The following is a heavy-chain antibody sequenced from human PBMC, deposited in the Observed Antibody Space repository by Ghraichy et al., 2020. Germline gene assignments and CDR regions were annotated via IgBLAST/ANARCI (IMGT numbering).Heavy chain of an antibody. D-gene: IGHD5-24*01. CDR1: GGTFSSYA. Sequence: SVKVSCKASGGTFSSYAISWVRQAPGQGLEWMGGIIPIFGTANYAQKFQGRVTITADESTSTAYMELSSLRSEDTAVYYCARDMEIDGHPLTGAFDIWGQGTMVTVSS. J-gene: IGHJ3*02. V-gene: IGHV1-69*13. CDR2: IIPIFGTA. CDR3: ARDMEIDGHPLTGAFDI.